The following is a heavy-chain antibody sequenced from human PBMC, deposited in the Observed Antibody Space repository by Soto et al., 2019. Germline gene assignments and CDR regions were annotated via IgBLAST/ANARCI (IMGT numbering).Heavy chain of an antibody. CDR1: GGSISSSSYY. CDR3: ARHRYCSGGSCYHLDNWFDP. CDR2: ICYSGTI. J-gene: IGHJ5*02. D-gene: IGHD2-15*01. Sequence: PSETLSLTCTVSGGSISSSSYYWGWIRQPPGKGPEWIATICYSGTIYYSPSLQSRVIMSVDTSKNQFSLRLSPVTAADTAVYYCARHRYCSGGSCYHLDNWFDPWGQGTLVTVSS. V-gene: IGHV4-39*01.